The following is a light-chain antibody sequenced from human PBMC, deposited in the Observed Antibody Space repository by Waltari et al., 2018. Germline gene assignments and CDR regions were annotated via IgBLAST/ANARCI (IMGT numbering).Light chain of an antibody. Sequence: DIQMTQSPSFVSASVGARVTITCRASQAISSRLAWYQQTPGKAPKLLIYTASTLQSGVPSRFSGSGSGTEFTLIITTLQPEDFATYFCLQAYSFPRTFGQGTKLEIK. CDR1: QAISSR. V-gene: IGKV1-12*01. J-gene: IGKJ2*01. CDR2: TAS. CDR3: LQAYSFPRT.